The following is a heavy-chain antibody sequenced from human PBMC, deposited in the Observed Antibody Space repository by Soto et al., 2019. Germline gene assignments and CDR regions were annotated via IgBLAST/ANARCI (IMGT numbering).Heavy chain of an antibody. V-gene: IGHV4-34*01. CDR2: INHSGST. D-gene: IGHD5-12*01. CDR3: ARRTATGSLDY. Sequence: SETLSLTCAVYGGSFSGYYWSWIRQPPGKGLEWIGEINHSGSTNYNPSLKSRVTISVDTSKNQFSLKLSSVTAADTAVYYCARRTATGSLDYWGQGTLVTVSS. J-gene: IGHJ4*02. CDR1: GGSFSGYY.